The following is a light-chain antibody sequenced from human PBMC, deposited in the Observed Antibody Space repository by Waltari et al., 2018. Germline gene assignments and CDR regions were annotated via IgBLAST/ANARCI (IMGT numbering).Light chain of an antibody. CDR2: GAS. Sequence: EIVMTQSPATLSVSPGERATLSCRASQSINNNLAWNRQKPGQAPRLVIYGASFRATGIPARISGSGSGTEFTLTISSLQSEDFAVYYCQQYDNWPPTTFGQGTKLEIK. CDR3: QQYDNWPPTT. V-gene: IGKV3-15*01. J-gene: IGKJ2*01. CDR1: QSINNN.